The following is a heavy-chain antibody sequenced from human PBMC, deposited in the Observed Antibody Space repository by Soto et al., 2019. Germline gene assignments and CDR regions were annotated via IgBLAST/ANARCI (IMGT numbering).Heavy chain of an antibody. D-gene: IGHD6-13*01. CDR1: EFTFSTYG. V-gene: IGHV3-30*18. Sequence: QVQLVESGGGVVQPGRSLRLSCAASEFTFSTYGMHWVRQAPGKGLEWVAVISDDGSNKYYADSVKGRFTISRDNSKNTLYLQMNSLAAEDTDVYYCAKDSSLMAAGGTVDYWGQGTLVTVSS. CDR3: AKDSSLMAAGGTVDY. J-gene: IGHJ4*02. CDR2: ISDDGSNK.